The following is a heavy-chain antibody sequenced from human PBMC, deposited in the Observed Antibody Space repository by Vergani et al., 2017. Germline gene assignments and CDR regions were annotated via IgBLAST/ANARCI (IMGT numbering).Heavy chain of an antibody. CDR1: GYTFTGYY. V-gene: IGHV1-2*02. CDR3: ARWLSGVVPPSYYMDV. Sequence: QVQLVQSGAEVKKPGASVKVSCKASGYTFTGYYMHWVRQAPGQGLEWMGWINPNSGGTNYAQKFQGRVTMTRDTSISTAYMELSRLRSDDTAVYYCARWLSGVVPPSYYMDVWGKGTTVTVSS. CDR2: INPNSGGT. J-gene: IGHJ6*03. D-gene: IGHD3-3*01.